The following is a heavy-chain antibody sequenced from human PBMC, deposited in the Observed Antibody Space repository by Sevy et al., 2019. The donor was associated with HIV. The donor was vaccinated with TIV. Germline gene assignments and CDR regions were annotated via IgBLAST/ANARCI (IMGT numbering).Heavy chain of an antibody. D-gene: IGHD3-22*01. CDR1: GFTFSSYA. V-gene: IGHV3-23*01. CDR3: AKDGPYYDSSGRTGWAFDI. J-gene: IGHJ3*02. CDR2: ISGSGGST. Sequence: GGSLRLSCAASGFTFSSYAMSWVRQAPGKGLEWVSAISGSGGSTYYADSVKGRFTISRDNSKNTLYLQMNSLRAEDTAVYYCAKDGPYYDSSGRTGWAFDIWGQGTMVTVSS.